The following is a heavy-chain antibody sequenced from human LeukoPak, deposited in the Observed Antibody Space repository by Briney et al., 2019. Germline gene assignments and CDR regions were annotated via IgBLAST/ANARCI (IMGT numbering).Heavy chain of an antibody. CDR2: ISSSGSA. CDR1: GGSISSYY. CDR3: ATEPTRTPYYFMDV. J-gene: IGHJ6*03. Sequence: SETLSLTCTVSGGSISSYYWNWIRQPAGKGLEWIGRISSSGSANYNPSLKSRVTLSVDTSKNQLSLILNSVIAADTALFYCATEPTRTPYYFMDVWGKGTTVIVSS. D-gene: IGHD1-1*01. V-gene: IGHV4-4*07.